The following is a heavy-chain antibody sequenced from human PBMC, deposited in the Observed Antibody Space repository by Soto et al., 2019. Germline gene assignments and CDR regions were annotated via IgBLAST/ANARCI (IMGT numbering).Heavy chain of an antibody. V-gene: IGHV5-51*01. J-gene: IGHJ6*02. Sequence: PGESLKISCKGSGYSFTSYWIGWVRQMPGKGLEWMGTIYPGDSDTRYSPSFQGQVTISADKSISTAYLQWSSLKASDTAMYYCARHIGGGSWYYYYCGMDVWGQGTTVTVSS. CDR2: IYPGDSDT. D-gene: IGHD2-15*01. CDR3: ARHIGGGSWYYYYCGMDV. CDR1: GYSFTSYW.